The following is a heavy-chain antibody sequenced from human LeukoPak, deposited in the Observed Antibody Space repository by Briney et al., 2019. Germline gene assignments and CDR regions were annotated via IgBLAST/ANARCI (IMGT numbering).Heavy chain of an antibody. CDR3: ARDTGWYFDL. J-gene: IGHJ2*01. Sequence: GGSLRLSCAASGFTFSGYWMHCVRQAPGKGLVWVSRITGDGSSTTYADSVEGRFTISRDNAKNTVFLQMISLRDEDTAVYYCARDTGWYFDLWGRGTLVTVSS. CDR2: ITGDGSST. CDR1: GFTFSGYW. D-gene: IGHD4-17*01. V-gene: IGHV3-74*01.